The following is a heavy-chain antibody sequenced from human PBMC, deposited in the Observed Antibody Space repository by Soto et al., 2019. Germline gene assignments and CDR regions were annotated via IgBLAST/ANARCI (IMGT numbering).Heavy chain of an antibody. Sequence: PGGSLRLSCAASGSTFSSYGMHWVRQAPGKGLEWVAVIWYDGSNKYYADSVKGRFTISRDNSKNTLYLQMNSLRAEDTAVYYCAREVHLGYCSGGSCGYGMDVWGQGTTVTVSS. CDR3: AREVHLGYCSGGSCGYGMDV. CDR1: GSTFSSYG. J-gene: IGHJ6*02. D-gene: IGHD2-15*01. CDR2: IWYDGSNK. V-gene: IGHV3-33*01.